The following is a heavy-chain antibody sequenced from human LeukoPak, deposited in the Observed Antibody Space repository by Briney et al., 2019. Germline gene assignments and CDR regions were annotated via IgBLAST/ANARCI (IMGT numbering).Heavy chain of an antibody. CDR3: ARGMKYRYDSSAYLDY. CDR1: GFTFSDFY. Sequence: GGSLRLSCAASGFTFSDFYMSWIRQAPGKGLEWLSYISSSGSTTYYADSVKGRFTISRDNAKNSLYLQMNSLRVEDTAVYYCARGMKYRYDSSAYLDYWGQGTLVTVSS. D-gene: IGHD3-22*01. V-gene: IGHV3-11*01. CDR2: ISSSGSTT. J-gene: IGHJ4*02.